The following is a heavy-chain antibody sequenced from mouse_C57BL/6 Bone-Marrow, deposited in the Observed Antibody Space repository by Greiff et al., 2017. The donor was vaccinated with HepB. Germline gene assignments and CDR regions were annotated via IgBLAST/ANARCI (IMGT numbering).Heavy chain of an antibody. CDR1: GFTFSSYA. CDR2: ISSGGDYI. Sequence: DVQLVESGEGLVKPGGSLKLSCAASGFTFSSYAMSWVRQTPEKRLEWVAYISSGGDYIYYADTVKGRFTISRDNARNTLYLQMSSLKSEDTAMYYCTRDRAYYSNYLAWFAYWGQGTLVTVSA. V-gene: IGHV5-9-1*02. D-gene: IGHD2-5*01. J-gene: IGHJ3*01. CDR3: TRDRAYYSNYLAWFAY.